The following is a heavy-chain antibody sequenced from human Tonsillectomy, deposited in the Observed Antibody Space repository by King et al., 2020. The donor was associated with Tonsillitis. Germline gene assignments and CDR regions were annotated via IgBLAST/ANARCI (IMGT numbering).Heavy chain of an antibody. V-gene: IGHV3-49*04. J-gene: IGHJ5*02. D-gene: IGHD3-10*01. CDR1: GFTFGDYA. CDR3: TRVFGGGFDP. CDR2: IRSKPYVGTT. Sequence: QLVQSGGGLVQPGRSLRLSCTASGFTFGDYAMSWVRQAPGKGLEWVAFIRSKPYVGTTEYASSVEGRFTISRDDSKSIAYLQSNSLKTEDTAVYYCTRVFGGGFDPWGQGTLVTVSS.